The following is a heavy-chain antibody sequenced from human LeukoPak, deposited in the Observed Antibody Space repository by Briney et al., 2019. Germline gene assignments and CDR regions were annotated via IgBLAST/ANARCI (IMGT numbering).Heavy chain of an antibody. V-gene: IGHV4-34*01. CDR1: GGSFSGYY. CDR2: INHSGST. Sequence: SETLSLTCAVYGGSFSGYYWSWIRQPPGKGLEWIGEINHSGSTNYNPSLKSRVTISVDTSKNQFSLKLSSVTAADTAVYYCARERWELLPQAWDYWGQGTLVTVSS. D-gene: IGHD1-26*01. J-gene: IGHJ4*02. CDR3: ARERWELLPQAWDY.